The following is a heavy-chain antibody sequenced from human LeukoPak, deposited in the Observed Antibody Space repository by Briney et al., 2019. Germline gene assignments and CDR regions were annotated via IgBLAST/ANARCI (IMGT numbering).Heavy chain of an antibody. CDR1: GYTFTSYG. D-gene: IGHD1-14*01. J-gene: IGHJ6*03. Sequence: ASVKVSCKASGYTFTSYGISWVRQAPGQGLEWMGWISAYNGNTNYAQKLQGRVTMTTDTSTSTAYMELRSLRSDDTAVYYCARLRGNHHRRLYYYYYYMDVWGKGTTVTVSS. CDR3: ARLRGNHHRRLYYYYYYMDV. CDR2: ISAYNGNT. V-gene: IGHV1-18*01.